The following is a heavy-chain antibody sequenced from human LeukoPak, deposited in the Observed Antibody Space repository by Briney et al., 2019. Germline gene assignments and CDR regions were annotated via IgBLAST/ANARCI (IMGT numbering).Heavy chain of an antibody. V-gene: IGHV4-61*02. D-gene: IGHD4-23*01. CDR2: VYITGAT. Sequence: PSETLSLTCTVSGDSISSGSSYWSWIRQPTGKGLEWIGRVYITGATNYNPSLKSRVSISVDTSKNQFSLKLSSVTAADTAVYYCAKVAGNSRRRYFDHWGQGTLVTVSS. CDR3: AKVAGNSRRRYFDH. J-gene: IGHJ4*02. CDR1: GDSISSGSSY.